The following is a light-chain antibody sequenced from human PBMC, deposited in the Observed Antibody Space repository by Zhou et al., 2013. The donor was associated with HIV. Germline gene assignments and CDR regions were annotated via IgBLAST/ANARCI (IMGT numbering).Light chain of an antibody. Sequence: DIQMTQSPSSLSASVGDRVTITCQASQDITYYLNWYQQKPGEVPKVLIYDTSNLETGVPSRFSGSGSGTNFTFTISSLQPEDIATYYCQQHDTLPLTFGPGTKVDIK. CDR2: DTS. V-gene: IGKV1-33*01. CDR1: QDITYY. J-gene: IGKJ3*01. CDR3: QQHDTLPLT.